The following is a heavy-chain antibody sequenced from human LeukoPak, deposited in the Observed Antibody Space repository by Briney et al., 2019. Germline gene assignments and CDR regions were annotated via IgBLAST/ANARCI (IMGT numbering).Heavy chain of an antibody. Sequence: SETLPLTCTVSGGSISSYYWSWIRRPAGKGLEWIGRIYTSGSTNYNPSLKSRVTMSVDTSKNQFSLKLSSVTAADTAVYYCARQVDRANFDDYYYYMDVWGKGTTVTVSS. D-gene: IGHD4/OR15-4a*01. J-gene: IGHJ6*03. V-gene: IGHV4-4*07. CDR3: ARQVDRANFDDYYYYMDV. CDR2: IYTSGST. CDR1: GGSISSYY.